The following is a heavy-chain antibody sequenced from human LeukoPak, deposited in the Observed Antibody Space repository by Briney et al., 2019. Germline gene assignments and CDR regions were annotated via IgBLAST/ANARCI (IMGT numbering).Heavy chain of an antibody. V-gene: IGHV3-53*01. CDR3: ARDSSLSGFLY. Sequence: GGPLRLSCAASGFTVSNSYMSWVRQAPGEGLEWVSLIYSGGRTYYTDSVKGRFTISRDNSKNTLYLQMNSLRAEHTAVYYCARDSSLSGFLYWGQGTLVTVSS. J-gene: IGHJ4*02. D-gene: IGHD3-22*01. CDR1: GFTVSNSY. CDR2: IYSGGRT.